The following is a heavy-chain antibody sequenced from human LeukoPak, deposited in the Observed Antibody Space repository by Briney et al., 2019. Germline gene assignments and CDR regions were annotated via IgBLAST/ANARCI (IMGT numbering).Heavy chain of an antibody. V-gene: IGHV4-34*01. D-gene: IGHD5-12*01. J-gene: IGHJ4*02. Sequence: SETLSLTCAVYGGSFSGYYWSWIRQPPGKGLEWIGEINHSGSTNYNPPLKSRVTISVDTSKNQFSLKLSSVTAADTAVYYCARYRGRATKSAIDYWGQGTLVTVSS. CDR1: GGSFSGYY. CDR3: ARYRGRATKSAIDY. CDR2: INHSGST.